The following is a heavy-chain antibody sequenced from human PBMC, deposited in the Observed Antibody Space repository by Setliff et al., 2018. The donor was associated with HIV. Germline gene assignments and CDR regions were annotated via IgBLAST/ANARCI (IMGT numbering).Heavy chain of an antibody. CDR2: IVVGSGNT. D-gene: IGHD3-22*01. CDR1: GFTFNTSA. J-gene: IGHJ6*03. V-gene: IGHV1-58*02. Sequence: SVKVSCKASGFTFNTSAIQWVRQARGRRLEWIGWIVVGSGNTNYAQKFQERVTITRDMSTSTSYMELTNLSSEDAAVYYCAARPGVDSSGYYDYYYMDVWAKGTTVTVSS. CDR3: AARPGVDSSGYYDYYYMDV.